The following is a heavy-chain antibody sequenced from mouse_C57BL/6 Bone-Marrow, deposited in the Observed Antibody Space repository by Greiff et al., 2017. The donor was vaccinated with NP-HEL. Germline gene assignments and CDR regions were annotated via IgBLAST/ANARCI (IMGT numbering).Heavy chain of an antibody. V-gene: IGHV1-69*01. D-gene: IGHD1-1*01. CDR3: ARFEGGNDYYGPYFDY. CDR2: IDPSDSYT. J-gene: IGHJ2*01. Sequence: QVQLQQPGAELVMPGASVKLSCKASGYTFTSYWMHWVKQRPGQGLEWIGEIDPSDSYTNFNQKFKGKSTLTVDKSSSTAYMQLSSLTSEDSAVYYCARFEGGNDYYGPYFDYWGQGTTLTVSS. CDR1: GYTFTSYW.